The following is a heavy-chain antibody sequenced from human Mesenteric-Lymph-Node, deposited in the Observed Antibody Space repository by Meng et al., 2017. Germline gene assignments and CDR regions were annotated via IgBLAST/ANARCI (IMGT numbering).Heavy chain of an antibody. CDR1: GFSLSTSGMC. J-gene: IGHJ6*02. CDR3: ARIRHEIWTRSPHPYYYYYFAMDV. D-gene: IGHD3/OR15-3a*01. CDR2: LDWDDDK. V-gene: IGHV2-70*01. Sequence: SGPTLVKPTQTLTLTCTFSGFSLSTSGMCVSWIRQPPGKALEWLALLDWDDDKYYSTSLKTRLTISKDTSKNQVVLTMTNMDPVDTATYYCARIRHEIWTRSPHPYYYYYFAMDVWGQGTTVTVSS.